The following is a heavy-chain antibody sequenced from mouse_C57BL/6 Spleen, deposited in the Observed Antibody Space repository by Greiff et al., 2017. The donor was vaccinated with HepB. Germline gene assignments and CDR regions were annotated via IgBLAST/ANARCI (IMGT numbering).Heavy chain of an antibody. V-gene: IGHV5-6*02. Sequence: DVMLVESGGDLVKPGGSLKLSCAASGFTFSSYGMSWVRQTPDKRLEWVATISSGGSYTYYPDSVKGRFTISRDNAKNTLYLQMSSLKSEDTAMYYCARGGVTTTYWYFDVWGTGTTVTVSS. CDR2: ISSGGSYT. CDR3: ARGGVTTTYWYFDV. CDR1: GFTFSSYG. J-gene: IGHJ1*03. D-gene: IGHD2-2*01.